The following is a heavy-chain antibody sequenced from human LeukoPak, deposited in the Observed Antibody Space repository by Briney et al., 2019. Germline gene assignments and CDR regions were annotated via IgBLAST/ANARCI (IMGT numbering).Heavy chain of an antibody. D-gene: IGHD4-17*01. Sequence: SETLSLTCAVYGESFNDYYWSWIRQPPGKGLEWIGEINHRGRTNYNPSLKSRVTISVDTSKNQFSLRLSSVTAADTAMYYCARVDYGDYSKDFDYWGQGILVTVSS. V-gene: IGHV4-34*01. CDR2: INHRGRT. CDR1: GESFNDYY. J-gene: IGHJ4*02. CDR3: ARVDYGDYSKDFDY.